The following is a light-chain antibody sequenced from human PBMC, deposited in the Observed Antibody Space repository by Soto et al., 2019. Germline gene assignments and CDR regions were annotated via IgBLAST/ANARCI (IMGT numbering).Light chain of an antibody. J-gene: IGKJ4*01. CDR2: GAS. V-gene: IGKV3-20*01. CDR3: QQYGSSPLT. CDR1: QTVTSNY. Sequence: EVVLTQSPGTLSLSPGERATLSCRASQTVTSNYLAWYQQKPGQAPRLLIYGASSRATDIPHRFSGSGSGTDFTLTISRLEPEDFALYYCQQYGSSPLTFGGGTKVDIK.